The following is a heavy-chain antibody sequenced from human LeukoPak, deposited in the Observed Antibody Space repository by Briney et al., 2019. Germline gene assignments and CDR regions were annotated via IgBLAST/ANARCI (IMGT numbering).Heavy chain of an antibody. CDR1: GYSFTSYW. V-gene: IGHV5-51*01. CDR2: IYPGDSDT. J-gene: IGHJ5*02. D-gene: IGHD6-25*01. CDR3: ARRYGGYARNNWFDP. Sequence: GESLKISCKGSGYSFTSYWIGWVRQMPGKGLEWMGIIYPGDSDTRYSPSFQGQVTISADKSISTAYLQWSSLKASDTAMYYCARRYGGYARNNWFDPWGQGTLVTVSS.